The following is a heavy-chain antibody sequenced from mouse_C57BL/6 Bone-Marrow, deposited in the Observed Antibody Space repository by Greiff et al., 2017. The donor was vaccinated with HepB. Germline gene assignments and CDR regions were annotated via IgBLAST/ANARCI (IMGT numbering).Heavy chain of an antibody. Sequence: DVKLVESGGGLVKPGGSLKLSCAASGFTFSSYAMSWVRQTPEKRLEWVATISDGGSYTYYPDNVKGRFTISRDNAKNNLYLQMSHLKSEDTAMYYCAREGYGPFAYWGQGTLVTVSA. D-gene: IGHD1-2*01. V-gene: IGHV5-4*01. J-gene: IGHJ3*01. CDR2: ISDGGSYT. CDR1: GFTFSSYA. CDR3: AREGYGPFAY.